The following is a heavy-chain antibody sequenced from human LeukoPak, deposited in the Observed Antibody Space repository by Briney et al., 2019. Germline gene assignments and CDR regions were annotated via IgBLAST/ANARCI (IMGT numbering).Heavy chain of an antibody. D-gene: IGHD2-15*01. J-gene: IGHJ5*02. Sequence: GGSLRLSCTASGFTTHYWLNWVRQSPGKGLEWVAAISNGKTYYADSVRGRFAISRDDSTNTVYLHMNSLRDEDTALYHCVREAGYCAPVCVKTNWFDPWGQGTLVTVS. CDR3: VREAGYCAPVCVKTNWFDP. CDR1: GFTTHYW. CDR2: ISNGKT. V-gene: IGHV3-53*01.